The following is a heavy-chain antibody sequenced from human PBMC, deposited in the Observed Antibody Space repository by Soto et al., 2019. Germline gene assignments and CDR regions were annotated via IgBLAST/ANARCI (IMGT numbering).Heavy chain of an antibody. CDR3: SRHFRLSRPPTGYYSSSFPYGMDV. J-gene: IGHJ6*02. CDR2: IYPGDSDT. Sequence: GESLKICCKGSGYSFTSYWIGWVRQMPGKGLEWMGIIYPGDSDTRYSPSFQGQVTISADKSISTAYLQWSSLKASDTAMYYWSRHFRLSRPPTGYYSSSFPYGMDVWGQGTTDTVSS. V-gene: IGHV5-51*01. D-gene: IGHD3-9*01. CDR1: GYSFTSYW.